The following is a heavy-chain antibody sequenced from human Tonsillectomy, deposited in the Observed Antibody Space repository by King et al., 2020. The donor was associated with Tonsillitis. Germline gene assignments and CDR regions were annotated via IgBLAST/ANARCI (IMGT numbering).Heavy chain of an antibody. CDR1: GFSLSTSGVG. V-gene: IGHV2-5*02. Sequence: TLKESGPTLVKPTQTLTLTCTFSGFSLSTSGVGVGWIRQPPGKALEWLALIYWDDDKRYSPSLKSRLTIIKDTSNNQVILMMTNMDPADTATYYCAQRPTQERNIWYGAYFDHWGQGTLVTVSS. CDR2: IYWDDDK. CDR3: AQRPTQERNIWYGAYFDH. J-gene: IGHJ4*02. D-gene: IGHD2/OR15-2a*01.